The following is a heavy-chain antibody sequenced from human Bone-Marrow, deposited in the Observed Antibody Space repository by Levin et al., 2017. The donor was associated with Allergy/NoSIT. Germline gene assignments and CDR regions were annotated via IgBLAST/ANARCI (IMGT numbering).Heavy chain of an antibody. CDR1: GGSISDPFNY. D-gene: IGHD6-6*01. CDR2: LYYSGNP. CDR3: ATNSTSSGWFAP. J-gene: IGHJ5*02. Sequence: SQTLSLTCTVSGGSISDPFNYWAWIRQPPGKGLEWLGALYYSGNPYYAPSLKSRLTISVDTSKNQFSLSLTSVTAADTAVYYCATNSTSSGWFAPWGQGILVAVSS. V-gene: IGHV4-39*01.